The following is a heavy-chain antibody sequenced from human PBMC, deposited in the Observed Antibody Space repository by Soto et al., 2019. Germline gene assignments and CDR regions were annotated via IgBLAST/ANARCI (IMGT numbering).Heavy chain of an antibody. CDR1: GSSISSSSYY. V-gene: IGHV4-39*01. D-gene: IGHD3-3*01. Sequence: QLQLQESGPGLVKPSETLSLSCTVSGSSISSSSYYWGWIRQPPGKGLEWIGSIYYSGNTYYNPSLKSRVTISVDTSKHQFSLKLNSVTATDTAMYYCARHPLYEGSEATSNWFDPWGQGTLVTVSS. CDR3: ARHPLYEGSEATSNWFDP. J-gene: IGHJ5*02. CDR2: IYYSGNT.